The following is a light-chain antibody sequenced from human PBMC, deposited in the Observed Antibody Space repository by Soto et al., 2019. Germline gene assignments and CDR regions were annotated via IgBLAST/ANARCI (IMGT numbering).Light chain of an antibody. CDR1: SSNIGITS. V-gene: IGLV1-51*02. Sequence: QSVLTQPPSVSAAPGQDVTISCSGSSSNIGITSVSWYQQLPEAAPKLLIHENYKRPSGIPDRFSGSKSGTSANLDITGLQPGDEADYYCGTWDRSLSRDVFGSGTKLTVL. CDR3: GTWDRSLSRDV. J-gene: IGLJ1*01. CDR2: ENY.